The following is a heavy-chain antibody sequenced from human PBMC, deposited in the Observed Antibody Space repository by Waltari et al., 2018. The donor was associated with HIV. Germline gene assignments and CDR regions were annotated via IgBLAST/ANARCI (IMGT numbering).Heavy chain of an antibody. CDR1: GGSISSSNW. Sequence: QVQLQESGPGLVKPSGTLSLTCAVSGGSISSSNWWSWVRQPPGKGLEWIGEIDHSGGTNYNPSRKSRVTISVDKSKNQFSLKLSSVTAADTAVYYCARRGDYYDSSGQPPKVNFFDYWGQGTLVTVSS. J-gene: IGHJ4*02. CDR3: ARRGDYYDSSGQPPKVNFFDY. CDR2: IDHSGGT. D-gene: IGHD3-22*01. V-gene: IGHV4-4*02.